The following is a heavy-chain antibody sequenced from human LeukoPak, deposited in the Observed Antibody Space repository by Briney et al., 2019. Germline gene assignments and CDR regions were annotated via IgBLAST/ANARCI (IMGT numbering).Heavy chain of an antibody. J-gene: IGHJ4*02. CDR3: ARVDGHAGYYDSSGFLDY. CDR1: GGSISSYY. D-gene: IGHD3-22*01. Sequence: PSETLSLTCTVSGGSISSYYWSWIRQPPGKGLEWIGYIYTSGSTNYNPSLKSRVTISVDTSKNQFSLKLSSVTAADTAVYYCARVDGHAGYYDSSGFLDYWGQGTLVTVSS. V-gene: IGHV4-4*08. CDR2: IYTSGST.